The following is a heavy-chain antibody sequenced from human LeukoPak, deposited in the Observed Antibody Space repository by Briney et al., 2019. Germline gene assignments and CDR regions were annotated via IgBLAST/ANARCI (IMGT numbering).Heavy chain of an antibody. CDR1: GYTLTDYH. CDR2: INPNSGGT. V-gene: IGHV1-2*02. Sequence: GASVKVSCKASGYTLTDYHMHWVRQAPGQGLEWMGWINPNSGGTHYAQKFQGRVTMTRDTSMSTAYMELSSLRSDDTAVYYCARFSGSSNFDYWGQGTLVTVSS. CDR3: ARFSGSSNFDY. J-gene: IGHJ4*02. D-gene: IGHD1-26*01.